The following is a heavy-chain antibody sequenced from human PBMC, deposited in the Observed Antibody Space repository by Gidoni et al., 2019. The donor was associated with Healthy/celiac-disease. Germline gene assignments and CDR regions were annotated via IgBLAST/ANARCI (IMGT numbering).Heavy chain of an antibody. J-gene: IGHJ2*01. CDR3: ARAGYQKDAYWYFNL. V-gene: IGHV3-7*01. CDR2: IKQDGSEK. CDR1: GFTFSSYW. Sequence: VQLVESGGCLVQPGGYLRISCAASGFTFSSYWMGWVRQAPGKGLEWVANIKQDGSEKYYVDSVKGRFTILRDNAKNSLYLQMKSLRVEDAALYYCARAGYQKDAYWYFNLWGRGTLVTVSS. D-gene: IGHD6-13*01.